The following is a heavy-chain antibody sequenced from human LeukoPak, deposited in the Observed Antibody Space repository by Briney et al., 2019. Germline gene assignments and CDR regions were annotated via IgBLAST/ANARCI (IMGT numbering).Heavy chain of an antibody. V-gene: IGHV2-70*11. CDR3: ARAQSAFNYGSFDY. CDR1: GFSLTTRGVC. J-gene: IGHJ4*02. Sequence: RTSGPALVKPTQTLTLTCTFSGFSLTTRGVCVNWIRQPPGKAPEWLARIDWNDDEYYSTSLETRLAISKDTSKNQVVLTVTNMGPVDTTTYYCARAQSAFNYGSFDYWGQGTLVTVSS. D-gene: IGHD3-10*01. CDR2: IDWNDDE.